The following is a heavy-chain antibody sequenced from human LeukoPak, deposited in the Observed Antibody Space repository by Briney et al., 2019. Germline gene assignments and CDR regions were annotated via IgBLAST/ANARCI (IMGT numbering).Heavy chain of an antibody. Sequence: GGSLRPSCAASGFTFSSYSMNWVRQAPGKGLEWVSYISSSSSTIYYADSVKGRFTISRDNAKNSLYLQMNSLRAEDTAVYYCARDYDDLGVDYWGQGTLVTVSS. CDR3: ARDYDDLGVDY. J-gene: IGHJ4*02. D-gene: IGHD3-3*01. CDR2: ISSSSSTI. CDR1: GFTFSSYS. V-gene: IGHV3-48*01.